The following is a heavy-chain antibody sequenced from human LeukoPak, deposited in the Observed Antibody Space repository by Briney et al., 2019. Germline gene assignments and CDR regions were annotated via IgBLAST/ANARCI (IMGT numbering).Heavy chain of an antibody. D-gene: IGHD2-21*02. CDR2: ISGSGGST. CDR3: AKSGGRIVVVTERYFDY. J-gene: IGHJ4*02. Sequence: QPGGSLRLSCAASQFTFSSYAMSWVRQAPGKGLEWVSAISGSGGSTYYADSVKGRFTISRDNSKNTLYLQMNSLRAEDTAVYYCAKSGGRIVVVTERYFDYWGQGTLVTVSS. V-gene: IGHV3-23*01. CDR1: QFTFSSYA.